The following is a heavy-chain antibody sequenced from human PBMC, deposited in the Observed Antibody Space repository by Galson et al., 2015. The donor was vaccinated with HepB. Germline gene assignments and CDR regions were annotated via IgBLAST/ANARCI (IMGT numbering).Heavy chain of an antibody. V-gene: IGHV1-46*03. CDR2: TNPGTGGT. CDR1: GYTFTNYY. CDR3: ARGGDSLSPRAWFDP. D-gene: IGHD2-21*01. J-gene: IGHJ5*02. Sequence: SVKVSCKASGYTFTNYYIHWVRLAPGQGLEWMGITNPGTGGTSFAQKFQGRITMTRDRSTSTVYMELSSLRSEDTAVYYCARGGDSLSPRAWFDPWGQGTLVTVSS.